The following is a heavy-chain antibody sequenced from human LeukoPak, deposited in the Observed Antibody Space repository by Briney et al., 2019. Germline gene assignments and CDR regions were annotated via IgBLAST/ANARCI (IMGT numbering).Heavy chain of an antibody. CDR1: GYSFTSYW. V-gene: IGHV5-10-1*01. Sequence: GESLRISCKGSGYSFTSYWISWVRQMPGKGLEWMGRIDPSDSYTNYSPSFQGHVTISADMSISTAYLQWSSLKASDTAMYYCARLFQDGISDYYGSGSYIPFDYWGQGTLVTVSS. CDR3: ARLFQDGISDYYGSGSYIPFDY. D-gene: IGHD3-10*01. J-gene: IGHJ4*02. CDR2: IDPSDSYT.